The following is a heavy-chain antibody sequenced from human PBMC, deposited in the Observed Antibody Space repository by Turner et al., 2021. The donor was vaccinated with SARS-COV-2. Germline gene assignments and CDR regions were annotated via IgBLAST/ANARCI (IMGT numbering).Heavy chain of an antibody. CDR1: GFTFSSYG. D-gene: IGHD3-16*01. Sequence: QVQLVEYGGGVVQPGRSLRLSCAASGFTFSSYGMHWVRQAPGKGLEWVAVISYDGSNKYYADSVKGRFTISRDNSKNTLYLQMNSLRTEDTAVYYCARGLGGNYYYMDVWGKGTTVTVSS. CDR3: ARGLGGNYYYMDV. V-gene: IGHV3-30*03. CDR2: ISYDGSNK. J-gene: IGHJ6*03.